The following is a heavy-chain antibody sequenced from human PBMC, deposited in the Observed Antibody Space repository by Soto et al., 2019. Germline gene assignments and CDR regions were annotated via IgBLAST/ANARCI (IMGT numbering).Heavy chain of an antibody. J-gene: IGHJ4*02. V-gene: IGHV1-69*01. Sequence: QVQLVQSGAEVKKPGSSVKVSCKASGGTFSSYAISWVRQAPGQGLEWMGGVILMFGTANYAQKFQDRVTITADASTNTAYMEMTSLRSEATYVYYCASGYSYGSNFWGQGSLLTVSS. D-gene: IGHD5-18*01. CDR3: ASGYSYGSNF. CDR1: GGTFSSYA. CDR2: VILMFGTA.